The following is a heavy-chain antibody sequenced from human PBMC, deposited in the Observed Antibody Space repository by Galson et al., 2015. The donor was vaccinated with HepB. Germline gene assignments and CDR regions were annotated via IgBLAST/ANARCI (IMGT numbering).Heavy chain of an antibody. Sequence: SLRLSCAVFGFTFSSHAMTWVRQAPGKGLEWVAGIGGRGTNTYYADSVKGRFTISRDNSKNTLYLQMNSLRAEDTAVYYFAKDTRWETVVVPAATYHDYWGQGTLVTVSS. CDR1: GFTFSSHA. D-gene: IGHD2-2*01. CDR3: AKDTRWETVVVPAATYHDY. J-gene: IGHJ4*02. V-gene: IGHV3-23*01. CDR2: IGGRGTNT.